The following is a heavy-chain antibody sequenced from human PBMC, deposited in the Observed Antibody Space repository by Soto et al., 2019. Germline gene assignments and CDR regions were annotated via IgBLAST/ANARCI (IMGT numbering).Heavy chain of an antibody. Sequence: SETLSLTCTVSGGSILNGGHYWTWIRQHPGKGLKWIGRIFFSGKTHYNPALKSRLTFSLDTAKNQFSLKLTSVTAADTAIYYCARDKYDSMLDFWGPGTLVTVSS. D-gene: IGHD3-22*01. J-gene: IGHJ4*01. CDR1: GGSILNGGHY. V-gene: IGHV4-31*03. CDR2: IFFSGKT. CDR3: ARDKYDSMLDF.